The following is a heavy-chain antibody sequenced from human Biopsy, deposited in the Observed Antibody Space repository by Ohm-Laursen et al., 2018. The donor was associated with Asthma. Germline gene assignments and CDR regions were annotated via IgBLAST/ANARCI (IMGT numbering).Heavy chain of an antibody. CDR3: ARARRSLLLPDYYYYGMDV. CDR2: ISYDGSKR. CDR1: GFTFSSYG. D-gene: IGHD3-22*01. V-gene: IGHV3-30*03. J-gene: IGHJ6*02. Sequence: SLRLSCSASGFTFSSYGMHWVRQAPGKGLEWVALISYDGSKRHSADSVRGRFTISRDNSKNTLYLQMNSLRAEDTAVYYCARARRSLLLPDYYYYGMDVWGQGTTVTVSS.